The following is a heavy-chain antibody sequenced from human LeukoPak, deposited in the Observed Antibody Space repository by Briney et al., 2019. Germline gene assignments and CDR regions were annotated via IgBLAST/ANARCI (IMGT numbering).Heavy chain of an antibody. D-gene: IGHD4-17*01. CDR1: GFTFSSYS. V-gene: IGHV3-21*01. CDR2: ISSSSSYI. J-gene: IGHJ4*02. Sequence: GGSLRLSCAASGFTFSSYSMNWVRQAPGKGLEWVSSISSSSSYIYYADSVKGRFTISRDNAKNSLYLQMNSLRAEDTAVYYCAREGPYGDSRGTPLDYWGQGTLVTVSS. CDR3: AREGPYGDSRGTPLDY.